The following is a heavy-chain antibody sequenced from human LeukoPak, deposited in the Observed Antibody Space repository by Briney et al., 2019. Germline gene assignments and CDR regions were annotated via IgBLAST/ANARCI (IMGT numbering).Heavy chain of an antibody. CDR3: AKDQGITGTYTYFDY. V-gene: IGHV3-30*18. J-gene: IGHJ4*02. CDR1: GFTFNDYA. Sequence: QPGRSLRLSCAASGFTFNDYAMHWVRQAPGKGLEWVAVIWYGGSNKDYADSVKGRFTISRDNSKNTLYLQMNSLRAEDTAVYYCAKDQGITGTYTYFDYWGQGTLVTVSS. CDR2: IWYGGSNK. D-gene: IGHD1-20*01.